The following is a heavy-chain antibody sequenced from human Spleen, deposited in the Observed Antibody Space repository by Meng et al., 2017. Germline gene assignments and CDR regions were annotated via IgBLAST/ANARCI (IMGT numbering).Heavy chain of an antibody. D-gene: IGHD3-22*01. CDR3: ARDREGYYDSSGYAY. CDR1: GFTFSSYE. CDR2: ISSSGSTI. V-gene: IGHV3-48*03. J-gene: IGHJ4*02. Sequence: GGSLRLSCAASGFTFSSYEMNWVRQAPGKGLEWVSYISSSGSTIYYADSVKGRFTISRDNAKNSLYLQMNSLRAEDTAVYYCARDREGYYDSSGYAYWGQGTLVTVSS.